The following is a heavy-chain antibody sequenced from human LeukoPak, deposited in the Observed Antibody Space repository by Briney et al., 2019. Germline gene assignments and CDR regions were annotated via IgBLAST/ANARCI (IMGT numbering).Heavy chain of an antibody. J-gene: IGHJ4*02. CDR2: ILDTGSTT. CDR1: GFTFSSYS. Sequence: PGGSLRLSCVVSGFTFSSYSMNWVRQAPGKGLEWVAYILDTGSTTSYADSVKGRFTISRDNAKASLYLHMNSLRDEDTAVYYCARSPRNPKVYFDYWGQGALVTVSS. CDR3: ARSPRNPKVYFDY. V-gene: IGHV3-48*02. D-gene: IGHD1-14*01.